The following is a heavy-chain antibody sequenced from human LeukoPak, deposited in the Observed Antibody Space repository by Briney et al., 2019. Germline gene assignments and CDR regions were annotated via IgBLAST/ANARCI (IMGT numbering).Heavy chain of an antibody. J-gene: IGHJ3*02. CDR3: ARGPRTGSFSLYAFDI. V-gene: IGHV3-49*03. Sequence: PGGSLRLSCTASGFTFREYAMSWFRQAPGKGLEWVGFIRSKAYGGTTEYAASVKGRFTISRDDSKSIAYLQMNSLKTEDTAVYYCARGPRTGSFSLYAFDIWGQGTMVTVSS. CDR1: GFTFREYA. CDR2: IRSKAYGGTT. D-gene: IGHD3-10*01.